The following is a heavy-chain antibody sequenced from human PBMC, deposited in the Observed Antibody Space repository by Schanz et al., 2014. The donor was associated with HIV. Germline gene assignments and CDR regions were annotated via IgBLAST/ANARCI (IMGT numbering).Heavy chain of an antibody. V-gene: IGHV3-23*04. Sequence: EVQLVESGGGLVQPGGSLRLSCAASGFTFSRYWMTWVRQAPGKGLDWVSTISGSDGDTYYADSVKGRFTISRDNSRNALYLHMNSLRADDTAIYYCVKAYSSGFSGAGSWGQGALVTVSS. CDR2: ISGSDGDT. CDR1: GFTFSRYW. J-gene: IGHJ5*02. CDR3: VKAYSSGFSGAGS. D-gene: IGHD5-18*01.